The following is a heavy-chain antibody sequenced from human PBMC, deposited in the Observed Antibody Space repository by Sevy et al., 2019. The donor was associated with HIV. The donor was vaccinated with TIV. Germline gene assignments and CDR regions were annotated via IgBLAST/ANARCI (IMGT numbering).Heavy chain of an antibody. D-gene: IGHD3-10*01. V-gene: IGHV4-4*07. J-gene: IGHJ6*02. CDR2: IYTSGST. CDR3: AREKVWFGETILYYYYGMDV. Sequence: SETLSLTCTVSGGSISSYYWSWIRQPAGKGLEWIGRIYTSGSTKYNPSLKSRVTMSVDTSKNQFSLKLSSVTAADTAVYYCAREKVWFGETILYYYYGMDVWGQGTTVTVS. CDR1: GGSISSYY.